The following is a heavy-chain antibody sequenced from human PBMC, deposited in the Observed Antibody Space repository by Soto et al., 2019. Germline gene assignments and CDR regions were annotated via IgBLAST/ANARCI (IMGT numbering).Heavy chain of an antibody. CDR1: GFTFSTYW. CDR3: ARDMGPSGAYGY. Sequence: EVQLVDSGGDLVQPGGSLRLSCAASGFTFSTYWMSWVRQAPGKGLEWVANIDPDGSQKYYVDSVKGRFTISRDNDKNSLYLQMNSLRAEDTAVYYCARDMGPSGAYGYWGQGTLVTV. V-gene: IGHV3-7*03. D-gene: IGHD1-26*01. J-gene: IGHJ4*02. CDR2: IDPDGSQK.